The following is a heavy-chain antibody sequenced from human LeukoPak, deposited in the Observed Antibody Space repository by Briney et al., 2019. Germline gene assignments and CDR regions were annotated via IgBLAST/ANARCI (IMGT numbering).Heavy chain of an antibody. CDR3: ARAGTYYDSSVHPPDAFDT. J-gene: IGHJ3*02. CDR1: GFTFSSYE. Sequence: PGGSLRLSCAASGFTFSSYEMNWVRQAPGKGLEWVSYISSSGSTIYYADSVKGRFTISRDNAKNSLYLQMNSLRAEDTAVYYCARAGTYYDSSVHPPDAFDTWGQGTMVTVSS. V-gene: IGHV3-48*03. CDR2: ISSSGSTI. D-gene: IGHD3-22*01.